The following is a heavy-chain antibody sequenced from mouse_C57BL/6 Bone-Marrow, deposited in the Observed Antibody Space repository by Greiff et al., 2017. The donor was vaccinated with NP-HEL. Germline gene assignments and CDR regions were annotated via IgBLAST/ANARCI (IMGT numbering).Heavy chain of an antibody. CDR1: GYTFTSYW. CDR2: IYPGSGST. Sequence: VKLQQPGAELVKPGASVKMSCKASGYTFTSYWITWVKQRPGQGLEWIGDIYPGSGSTNYNEKFKSKATLTVDTSSSTAYMQLSSLTSEDSAVYYCARDYYGSSYGDYWGQGTSVTVSS. V-gene: IGHV1-55*01. CDR3: ARDYYGSSYGDY. D-gene: IGHD1-1*01. J-gene: IGHJ4*01.